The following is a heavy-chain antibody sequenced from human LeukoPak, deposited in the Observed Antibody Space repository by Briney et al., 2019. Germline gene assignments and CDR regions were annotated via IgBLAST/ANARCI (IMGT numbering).Heavy chain of an antibody. J-gene: IGHJ4*02. CDR1: GFTFSNAW. V-gene: IGHV3-15*01. Sequence: PGGSLRLSCAASGFTFSNAWMSWVRQAPGKGLEWVGRIKSKTDGGTTDYAAPVKGRFTISRDDSKNTLYLQMNSLKTEDTAVYYCTTDLIELNVLLWFGEANMPPAPIIDYWGQGTLVTVSS. CDR2: IKSKTDGGTT. CDR3: TTDLIELNVLLWFGEANMPPAPIIDY. D-gene: IGHD3-10*01.